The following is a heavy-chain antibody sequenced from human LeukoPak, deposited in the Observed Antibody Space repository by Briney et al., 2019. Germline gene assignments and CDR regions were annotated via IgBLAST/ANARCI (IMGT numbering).Heavy chain of an antibody. V-gene: IGHV1-46*01. CDR1: GYTFTSYY. CDR3: ARAGLSSTSITNWFDP. D-gene: IGHD2-2*01. CDR2: INPSGGST. J-gene: IGHJ5*02. Sequence: ASVKVSCKASGYTFTSYYMHWVRQAPGQGLEWMGIINPSGGSTSYAQKFQGRVTMTRDTSTSTVYMELSSLRSEDTAVYYCARAGLSSTSITNWFDPWGQGTLVTVSS.